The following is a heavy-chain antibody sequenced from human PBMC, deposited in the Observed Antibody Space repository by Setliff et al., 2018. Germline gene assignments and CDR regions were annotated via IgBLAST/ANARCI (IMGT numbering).Heavy chain of an antibody. CDR1: GGSISTYY. Sequence: SETLSLTCTVSGGSISTYYWSWIRQPPGKGLEFIGYVYYSGTSNYDPSLKSRVTMSVDTSKNQFSLKLSSVTAADTAVYYCARGGTYRYFDYWGQGTLVTVSS. CDR2: VYYSGTS. J-gene: IGHJ4*02. CDR3: ARGGTYRYFDY. V-gene: IGHV4-59*01.